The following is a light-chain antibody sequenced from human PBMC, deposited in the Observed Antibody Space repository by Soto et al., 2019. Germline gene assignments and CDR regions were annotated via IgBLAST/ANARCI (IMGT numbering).Light chain of an antibody. V-gene: IGKV3-11*01. CDR2: DAS. Sequence: EIVLTQSPATLSLSPGERATLSCRVSQSLPTYVDWYQQKPGRAPRLLIYDASTRATGIPARFSGGGSGTDFALTISSLEPEDFAVYYCQQRNIWPPVFGGGTKVEI. CDR1: QSLPTY. CDR3: QQRNIWPPV. J-gene: IGKJ4*01.